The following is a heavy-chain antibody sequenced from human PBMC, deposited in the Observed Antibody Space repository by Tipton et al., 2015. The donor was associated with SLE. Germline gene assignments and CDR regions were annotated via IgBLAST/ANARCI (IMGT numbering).Heavy chain of an antibody. J-gene: IGHJ1*01. V-gene: IGHV1-2*06. CDR2: INPNSGGT. Sequence: QLVQSGAEVKKPGASVKVSCKASGYTFTAYYMHWVRQAPGQGLEWMGRINPNSGGTNYAQKFQGRVTMTTDTSTSTAYMELRGLRSDDTAVYYCARSGARIAVAGTGHFQHWGQGTLVIVSS. CDR1: GYTFTAYY. CDR3: ARSGARIAVAGTGHFQH. D-gene: IGHD6-19*01.